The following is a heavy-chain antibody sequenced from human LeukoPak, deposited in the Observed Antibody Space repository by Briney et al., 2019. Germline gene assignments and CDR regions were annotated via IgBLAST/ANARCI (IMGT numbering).Heavy chain of an antibody. CDR1: GFTFSSYV. D-gene: IGHD3-10*01. J-gene: IGHJ3*02. Sequence: GRSLRLSCAASGFTFSSYVMHWVRQAPGKGLEWVAVISYDGSNKYYADSVKGRFTISRDNSKNTLYLQMNSLRAEDTAVYYCARDLPEGSGSYLEAFDIWGQGTMVTVSS. CDR3: ARDLPEGSGSYLEAFDI. CDR2: ISYDGSNK. V-gene: IGHV3-30*04.